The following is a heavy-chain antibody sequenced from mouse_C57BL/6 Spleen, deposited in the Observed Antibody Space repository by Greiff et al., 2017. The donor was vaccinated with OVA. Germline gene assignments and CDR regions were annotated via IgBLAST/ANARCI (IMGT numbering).Heavy chain of an antibody. CDR1: GFTFSSYA. CDR3: ARDGANWGAWFAY. CDR2: ISDGGSYT. V-gene: IGHV5-4*01. D-gene: IGHD4-1*01. J-gene: IGHJ3*01. Sequence: EVKVEESGGGLVKPGGSLKLSCAASGFTFSSYAMSWVRQTPEKRLEWVATISDGGSYTYYPDNVKGRFTISRDNAKNNLYLQMSHLKSEDTAMYYCARDGANWGAWFAYWGQGTLVTVSA.